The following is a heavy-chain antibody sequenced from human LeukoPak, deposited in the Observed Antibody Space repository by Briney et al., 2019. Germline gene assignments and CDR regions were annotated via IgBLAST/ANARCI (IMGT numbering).Heavy chain of an antibody. D-gene: IGHD2-15*01. J-gene: IGHJ4*02. CDR3: AGVPLTSLQLLPCYF. Sequence: SETLSLTCTASGRSISTYYWSWLRQPAGKGLEWIGRIHTSGSTNYNPSLKSRVTMSVDTSKNQFSLKLSSVTAAGTAVYYCAGVPLTSLQLLPCYFGGQGTLVTVST. CDR1: GRSISTYY. V-gene: IGHV4-4*07. CDR2: IHTSGST.